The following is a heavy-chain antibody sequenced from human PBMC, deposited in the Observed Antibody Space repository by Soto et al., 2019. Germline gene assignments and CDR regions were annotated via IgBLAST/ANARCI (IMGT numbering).Heavy chain of an antibody. CDR2: VYSSGTT. CDR1: GGSINSYW. V-gene: IGHV4-4*07. D-gene: IGHD3-10*01. CDR3: ARDIGSYAYGEGY. J-gene: IGHJ4*02. Sequence: SETLSLTCSVSGGSINSYWWSWIRQPAGKGLEWIGRVYSSGTTDYNPSLNSRATLSVETSKNQFSLKLSSVTAADTAVYYCARDIGSYAYGEGYWGQGIQVTV.